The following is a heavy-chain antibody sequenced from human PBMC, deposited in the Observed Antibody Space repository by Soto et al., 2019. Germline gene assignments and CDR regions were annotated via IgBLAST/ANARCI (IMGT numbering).Heavy chain of an antibody. J-gene: IGHJ4*02. D-gene: IGHD5-18*01. CDR2: IIPIFGTA. V-gene: IGHV1-69*06. Sequence: SVKVSCKASGGTFSSYAISWVRQAPGQGLEWMGGIIPIFGTANYAQKFQGRVTITADKSTSTAYMELSSLRSEDTAVYCCASGTQGYSYGRTSLNYWGQGTLVTVSS. CDR3: ASGTQGYSYGRTSLNY. CDR1: GGTFSSYA.